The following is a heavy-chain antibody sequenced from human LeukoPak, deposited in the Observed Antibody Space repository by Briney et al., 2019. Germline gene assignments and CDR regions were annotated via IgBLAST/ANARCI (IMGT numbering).Heavy chain of an antibody. J-gene: IGHJ4*02. D-gene: IGHD2-15*01. CDR1: GLTFSDYA. CDR3: AKDYSDSRVADVFFEY. V-gene: IGHV3-23*01. CDR2: ITSGFTP. Sequence: PGGSLRLSCAASGLTFSDYAMSWFRQAPGKWLEWVSGITSGFTPHYADSVKGRFTVSRDNSKNMFHLQLNSLRAEDTAVYYCAKDYSDSRVADVFFEYWGQGTLVTVSS.